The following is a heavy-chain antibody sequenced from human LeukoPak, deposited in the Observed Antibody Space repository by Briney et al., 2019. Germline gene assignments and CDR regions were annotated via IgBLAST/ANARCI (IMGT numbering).Heavy chain of an antibody. J-gene: IGHJ5*02. Sequence: GASVKISCKVSGYTLTELSMHWVRQAPVKGLEWMGGFEPEDGETIYAQKFQGRVTMTTDTSTSTAYMELRSLRSDDTAVYYCARDRSTMVRGVSEYNWFDPWGQGTLVTVSS. V-gene: IGHV1-24*01. CDR2: FEPEDGET. D-gene: IGHD3-10*01. CDR3: ARDRSTMVRGVSEYNWFDP. CDR1: GYTLTELS.